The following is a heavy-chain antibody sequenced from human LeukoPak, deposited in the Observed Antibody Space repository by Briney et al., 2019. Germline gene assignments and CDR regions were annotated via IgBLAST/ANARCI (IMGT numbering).Heavy chain of an antibody. CDR1: GFTVSSNY. D-gene: IGHD3-22*01. J-gene: IGHJ4*02. V-gene: IGHV3-30*02. CDR2: IRYDGSNK. CDR3: AKGESLSYYYDSSGTELDY. Sequence: RSGGSLRLSCAASGFTVSSNYMSWVRQAPGKGLEWVAFIRYDGSNKYYADSVKGRFTISRDNSKNTLYLQMNSLRAEDTAVYYCAKGESLSYYYDSSGTELDYWGQGTLVTVSS.